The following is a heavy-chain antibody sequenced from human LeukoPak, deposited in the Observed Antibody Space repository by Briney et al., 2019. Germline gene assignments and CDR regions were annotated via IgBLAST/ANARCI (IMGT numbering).Heavy chain of an antibody. CDR3: AKDGAWLRFDD. V-gene: IGHV3-48*03. CDR2: ISSSGSTI. J-gene: IGHJ4*02. Sequence: PGGSLRLSCAASGFTFSSYEMNWARQAPGKGLEWVSYISSSGSTIYYADSVKGRFTISRDDSKNTLYLQMNNLRAEDTAVYYCAKDGAWLRFDDWGQGILVTVSS. D-gene: IGHD5-12*01. CDR1: GFTFSSYE.